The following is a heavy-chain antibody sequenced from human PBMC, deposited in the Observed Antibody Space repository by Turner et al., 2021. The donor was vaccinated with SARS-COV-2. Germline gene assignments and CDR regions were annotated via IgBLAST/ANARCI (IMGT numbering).Heavy chain of an antibody. CDR1: GFTFSSYW. J-gene: IGHJ4*02. V-gene: IGHV3-74*01. CDR3: VREIIVVVPAADY. Sequence: EVQLVESGGGLVQPGGSLRLSCAASGFTFSSYWMHWVRQAPGKWLVWVSRINSDGSSTSYADSVKGRFTISRDNAKNTLYLQMNSLRAEDTAVYYCVREIIVVVPAADYWGQGTLVTVSS. D-gene: IGHD2-2*01. CDR2: INSDGSST.